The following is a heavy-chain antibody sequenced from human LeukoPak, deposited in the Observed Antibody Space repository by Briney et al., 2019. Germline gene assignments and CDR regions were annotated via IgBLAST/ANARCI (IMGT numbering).Heavy chain of an antibody. D-gene: IGHD3-22*01. CDR2: INSDGSST. CDR1: GFTFSSYW. CDR3: ARAGITYYYDSSGYYYDY. Sequence: GGSLRLSCAASGFTFSSYWMHWVRQAPGKGLVWVSRINSDGSSTSYADSVKGRFTISRDNAKNTLYLQMNSLRAEDTAVYYCARAGITYYYDSSGYYYDYWGQGTLVTVSS. V-gene: IGHV3-74*01. J-gene: IGHJ4*02.